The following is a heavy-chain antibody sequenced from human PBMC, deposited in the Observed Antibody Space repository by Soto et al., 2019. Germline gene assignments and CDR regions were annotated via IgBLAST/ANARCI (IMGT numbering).Heavy chain of an antibody. CDR1: GYTFTSYD. V-gene: IGHV1-8*01. Sequence: ASVKVSCKASGYTFTSYDINWVRQATGQGLEWMGWMNPNSGNTGYAQKFQGRVTMTRNTSISTAYMELSSLRSEDTAVYYCARGPVSQQMDFWIVYANWGYYYVMDFCGQGTTVTVYS. J-gene: IGHJ6*02. D-gene: IGHD3-3*01. CDR3: ARGPVSQQMDFWIVYANWGYYYVMDF. CDR2: MNPNSGNT.